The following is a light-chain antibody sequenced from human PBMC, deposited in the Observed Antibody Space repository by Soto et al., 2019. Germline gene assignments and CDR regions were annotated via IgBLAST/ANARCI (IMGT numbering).Light chain of an antibody. CDR2: KVS. V-gene: IGKV2-30*01. CDR1: QSLAYSDGNTY. Sequence: DVVMTQSPLSLPVTLGQPASISCRSSQSLAYSDGNTYLNWFQQRPGQSPRRLIYKVSNRDSGVPARFSGSGSGTDFTLKISRVEAEDVGVYYCMQGTLWPPYTFGQGTKLEIK. CDR3: MQGTLWPPYT. J-gene: IGKJ2*01.